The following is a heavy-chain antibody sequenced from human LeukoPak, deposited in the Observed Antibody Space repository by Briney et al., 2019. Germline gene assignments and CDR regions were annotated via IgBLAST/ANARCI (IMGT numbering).Heavy chain of an antibody. D-gene: IGHD3-10*01. J-gene: IGHJ4*02. V-gene: IGHV3-66*01. CDR2: IYGGGNS. Sequence: PGGSLRLSCAASGFTVRSNYMSWVRQAPGKGLEWVALIYGGGNSYYTESVRGRFIISRDNLNNTLILRVNSLRAEDTAVYYCGMGSEVPGLDYWGQGTLITVSS. CDR3: GMGSEVPGLDY. CDR1: GFTVRSNY.